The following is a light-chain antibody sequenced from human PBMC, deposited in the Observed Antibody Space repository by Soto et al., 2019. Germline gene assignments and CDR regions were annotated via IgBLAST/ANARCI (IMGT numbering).Light chain of an antibody. V-gene: IGLV1-40*01. Sequence: QSVLTQPPSVSGAPGQRVTISCTGSSSNIGAGHDVHWYRQIPATSPKLLIYGSSNRPSGVPDRFSGSKSGTSASLAISGLQADDEADFYCATWDTGLSAGVFGTGTKLTVL. J-gene: IGLJ1*01. CDR1: SSNIGAGHD. CDR3: ATWDTGLSAGV. CDR2: GSS.